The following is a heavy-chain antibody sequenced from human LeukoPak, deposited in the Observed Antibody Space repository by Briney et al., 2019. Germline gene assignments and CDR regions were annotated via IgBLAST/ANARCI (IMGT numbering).Heavy chain of an antibody. CDR2: ISGSGGST. CDR3: AKYVLWRGAADY. CDR1: GFTFSSYG. V-gene: IGHV3-23*01. Sequence: PGGSLRLSCAASGFTFSSYGMSWVRQAPGKGLEWVSAISGSGGSTYYADSVKGRFTISRDNSKNTLYLQMNSLRAEDTAVYYCAKYVLWRGAADYWGQGTLVTVSS. D-gene: IGHD1-26*01. J-gene: IGHJ4*02.